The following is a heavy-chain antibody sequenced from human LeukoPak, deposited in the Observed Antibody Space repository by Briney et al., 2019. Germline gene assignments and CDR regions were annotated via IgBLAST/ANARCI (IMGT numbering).Heavy chain of an antibody. J-gene: IGHJ5*02. V-gene: IGHV4-34*01. CDR2: INHSGST. CDR3: ARDQPLYCSGGSCPNWFDP. D-gene: IGHD2-15*01. Sequence: SETLSLTCAVYGGSFSGYYWSWIRQPPGKGLEWIGEINHSGSTNYNPSLKSRVTMSVDTSKNQFSLKLSSVTAADTAVYYCARDQPLYCSGGSCPNWFDPWGQGTLVTVSS. CDR1: GGSFSGYY.